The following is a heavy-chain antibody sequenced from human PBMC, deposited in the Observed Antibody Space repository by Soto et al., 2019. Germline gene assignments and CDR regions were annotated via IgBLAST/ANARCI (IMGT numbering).Heavy chain of an antibody. CDR3: ALRGMAVVPEY. CDR2: LYYGRSA. CDR1: GDSISSYY. V-gene: IGHV4-59*01. D-gene: IGHD3-22*01. J-gene: IGHJ4*02. Sequence: QVPLQESGPGLVQPSSTLSLTCAVSGDSISSYYCMWSRQPPGKGLESIGYLYYGRSANYNPSLKSRVTLSVDTSTNQCSLTLSSMTAADTAVYYCALRGMAVVPEYWGQGTLVPVSS.